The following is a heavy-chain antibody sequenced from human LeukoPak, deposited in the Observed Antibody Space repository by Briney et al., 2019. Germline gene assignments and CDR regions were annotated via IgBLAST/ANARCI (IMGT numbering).Heavy chain of an antibody. CDR2: ISGSGGST. CDR1: GFTFSSYA. CDR3: VPDIVVVPPSLRDFWSDTSNFDY. D-gene: IGHD2-2*01. J-gene: IGHJ4*02. Sequence: GGSLRLSCAASGFTFSSYAMSWVRQAPGKGLEWVSAISGSGGSTYYADSVKGRFTISRDNSKNTLYLQMNSLRAEDTAVYYCVPDIVVVPPSLRDFWSDTSNFDYWGQGTLVTASS. V-gene: IGHV3-23*01.